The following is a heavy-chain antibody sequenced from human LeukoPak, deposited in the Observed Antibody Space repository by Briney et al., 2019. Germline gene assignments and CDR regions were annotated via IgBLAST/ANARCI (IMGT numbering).Heavy chain of an antibody. Sequence: KPSETLSLTCTVSGGSISSSSYYWGWIRQLPGKGLEWIGSIYYSGSTYYNPSLKSRVTISVDTSKNQFSLKLSSVTAADTAVYYCARQVPAADTYNWFDPWGQGTLVTVSS. D-gene: IGHD2-2*01. CDR1: GGSISSSSYY. CDR2: IYYSGST. CDR3: ARQVPAADTYNWFDP. J-gene: IGHJ5*02. V-gene: IGHV4-39*01.